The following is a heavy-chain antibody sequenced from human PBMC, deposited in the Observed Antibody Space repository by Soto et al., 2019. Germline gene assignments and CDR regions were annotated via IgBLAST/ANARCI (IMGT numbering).Heavy chain of an antibody. CDR2: IYYSGST. Sequence: QVQLQESGPGLVKPSQTLSLTCTVSGGSISSGDYYWSWIRQPPGKGLEWIGYIYYSGSTYYNPSRKSRVTISVDTSKNQFSLKLSSVTAADTAVYYCAREAPYYDYVWGSYRPNDAFDIWGQGTMVTVSS. CDR1: GGSISSGDYY. V-gene: IGHV4-30-4*01. CDR3: AREAPYYDYVWGSYRPNDAFDI. D-gene: IGHD3-16*02. J-gene: IGHJ3*02.